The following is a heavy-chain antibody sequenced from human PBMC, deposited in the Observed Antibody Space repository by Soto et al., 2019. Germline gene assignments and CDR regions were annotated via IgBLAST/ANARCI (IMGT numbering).Heavy chain of an antibody. Sequence: SSVQVSCKDSGGTFRSYAISWVRQAPGQGLEWMGGIIPIFGPANYAQTFQGRVTIPADESTSTAYMELSSLRSEDTAVYYCAGVYSSDSYYFDYWGQGTLVTVSS. V-gene: IGHV1-69*13. CDR1: GGTFRSYA. D-gene: IGHD6-25*01. CDR2: IIPIFGPA. J-gene: IGHJ4*02. CDR3: AGVYSSDSYYFDY.